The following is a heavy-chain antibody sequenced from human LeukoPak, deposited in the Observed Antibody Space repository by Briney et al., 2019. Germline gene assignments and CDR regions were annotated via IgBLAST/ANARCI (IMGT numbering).Heavy chain of an antibody. CDR1: GGSISSSSYY. CDR3: ARSRPYYYDSSGYFDY. CDR2: IYYSGST. J-gene: IGHJ4*02. V-gene: IGHV4-39*01. D-gene: IGHD3-22*01. Sequence: SETLSLTCTVSGGSISSSSYYWGWIRQPPGKGLEWIGSIYYSGSTYYNPSLKSRVTISVDTSKNQFSLKLSSVTAADTAVYYCARSRPYYYDSSGYFDYSGQGTLVTVSS.